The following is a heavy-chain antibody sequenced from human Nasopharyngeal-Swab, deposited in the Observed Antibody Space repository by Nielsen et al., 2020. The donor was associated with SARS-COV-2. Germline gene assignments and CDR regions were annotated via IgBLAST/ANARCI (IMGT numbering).Heavy chain of an antibody. CDR2: ISSTSSYI. V-gene: IGHV3-21*01. CDR1: GFTFSHYT. CDR3: ARVLYYDSSALTI. Sequence: GESLTLSCAASGFTFSHYTMNWVRQAPGKGLEWVSSISSTSSYIFYADSVKGRFTISRDNAKNSLYLQMNSLRAEDTAVYYCARVLYYDSSALTIWGQGTMVTVSS. J-gene: IGHJ3*02. D-gene: IGHD3-22*01.